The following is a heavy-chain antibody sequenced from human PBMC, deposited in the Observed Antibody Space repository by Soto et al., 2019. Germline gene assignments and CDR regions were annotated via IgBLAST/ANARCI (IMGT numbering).Heavy chain of an antibody. CDR1: GGTFSSYA. J-gene: IGHJ6*02. Sequence: SVKVSCKASGGTFSSYAISWVRQALGQGLEWMGGIIPIFGTANYAQKFQGRVTITADESTSTAYMELSSLRSEDTAVYYCVHSSSWYYYYGMDVWGQGTTVTGSS. V-gene: IGHV1-69*13. D-gene: IGHD6-13*01. CDR3: VHSSSWYYYYGMDV. CDR2: IIPIFGTA.